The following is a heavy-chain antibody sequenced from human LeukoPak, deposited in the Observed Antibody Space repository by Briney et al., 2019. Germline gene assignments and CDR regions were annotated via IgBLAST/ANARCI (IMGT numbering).Heavy chain of an antibody. CDR2: IYYSGST. J-gene: IGHJ4*02. CDR3: ARRAYGSGSFNRYHFDY. CDR1: GGSISNYY. D-gene: IGHD3-10*01. Sequence: PSETLSLTCTVSGGSISNYYWSWIRQPPGKGLEWIGYIYYSGSTNYNPSLKSRVTTSVDTSSNQFSLKLNSVTAADTAVYYCARRAYGSGSFNRYHFDYWGQGTLVAVSS. V-gene: IGHV4-59*08.